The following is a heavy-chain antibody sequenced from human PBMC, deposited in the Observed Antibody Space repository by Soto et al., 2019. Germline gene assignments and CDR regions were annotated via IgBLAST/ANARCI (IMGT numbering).Heavy chain of an antibody. CDR2: INHSGST. CDR3: ARGRVLRYFAWSHRGYYYYGMDV. D-gene: IGHD3-9*01. J-gene: IGHJ6*02. Sequence: SETLSLTCAVYGGSFSAYYWSWIRQPPGKGLEWIGEINHSGSTNYNPSLKSRVTISVDTSKNQFSLKLSSVTAADTAVYYCARGRVLRYFAWSHRGYYYYGMDVWGQGTTVTVSS. CDR1: GGSFSAYY. V-gene: IGHV4-34*01.